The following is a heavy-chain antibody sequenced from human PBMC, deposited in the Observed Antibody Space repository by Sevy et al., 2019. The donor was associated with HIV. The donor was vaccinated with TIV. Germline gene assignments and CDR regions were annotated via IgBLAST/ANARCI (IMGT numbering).Heavy chain of an antibody. D-gene: IGHD2-2*02. J-gene: IGHJ3*02. CDR1: GFTFSSNA. CDR3: VKGARYTIPNDAFDI. V-gene: IGHV3-23*01. CDR2: ISGGGGDT. Sequence: GGSLRLSCEASGFTFSSNAMSWVRQAPGKGLEWVSGISGGGGDTFYADSVKGRFTISRANSKNTLFLQINSLRAEDTALYYCVKGARYTIPNDAFDIWGQGTMVTVSS.